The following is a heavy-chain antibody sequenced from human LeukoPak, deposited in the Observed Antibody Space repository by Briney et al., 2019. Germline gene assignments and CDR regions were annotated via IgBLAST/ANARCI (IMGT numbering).Heavy chain of an antibody. CDR3: ARGTTVAY. Sequence: GASVKVSCKASGYTFTSYYIDWVRQAPGQGLEWMGVINPSGGSTRYAQKFQGRVTMTGDPSTRTVYMELSSLTSDDTAVYYCARGTTVAYWGQGTPVTVSS. J-gene: IGHJ4*02. CDR1: GYTFTSYY. CDR2: INPSGGST. V-gene: IGHV1-46*01. D-gene: IGHD1-1*01.